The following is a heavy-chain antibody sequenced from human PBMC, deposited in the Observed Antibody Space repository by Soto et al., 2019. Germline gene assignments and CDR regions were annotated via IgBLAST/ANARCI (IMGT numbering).Heavy chain of an antibody. D-gene: IGHD4-17*01. CDR2: IYHSGST. V-gene: IGHV4-4*02. Sequence: SETLSLTCAVSSGSISSSNWWSWVRQPPGKGLEWIGEIYHSGSTNYNPSLKSRVTISVDKSKNQFSLKLSSVTAADTAVYYCARGGLRSGFRETTSKYYYYYMDVWGKGTTVTVSS. CDR1: SGSISSSNW. J-gene: IGHJ6*03. CDR3: ARGGLRSGFRETTSKYYYYYMDV.